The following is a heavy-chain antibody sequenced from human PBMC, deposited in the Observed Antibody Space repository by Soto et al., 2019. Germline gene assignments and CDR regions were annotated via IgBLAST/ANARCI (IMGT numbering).Heavy chain of an antibody. D-gene: IGHD3-10*01. V-gene: IGHV1-69*01. CDR2: IIPLFGTT. CDR1: GDTFKNCV. CDR3: AAELGFGKLSVV. Sequence: QVQVVQSGVEVGRPGSSVKVSCKASGDTFKNCVISWVRQAPGQGLEWMGGIIPLFGTTDFAQRFQGRLTITTDESTTTAYMELRRLRSEDTATDYCAAELGFGKLSVVWGQGTTVIVSS. J-gene: IGHJ6*02.